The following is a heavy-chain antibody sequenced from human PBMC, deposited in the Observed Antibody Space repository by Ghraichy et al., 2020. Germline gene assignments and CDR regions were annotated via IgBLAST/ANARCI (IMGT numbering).Heavy chain of an antibody. Sequence: GGSLRLSCAASGFTFSSYSMNWVRQAPGKGLEWVSYISSSSTIYYADSVKGRFTISRDNAKNSLYLQMNSLRDEDTAVYYCARVNGDYGDYYYYGMDVWGQGTTVTVSS. V-gene: IGHV3-48*02. CDR2: ISSSSTI. CDR1: GFTFSSYS. D-gene: IGHD4-17*01. CDR3: ARVNGDYGDYYYYGMDV. J-gene: IGHJ6*02.